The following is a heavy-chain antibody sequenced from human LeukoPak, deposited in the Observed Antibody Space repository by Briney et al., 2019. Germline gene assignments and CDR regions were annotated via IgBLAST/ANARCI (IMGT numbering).Heavy chain of an antibody. CDR3: ARVGDYYDFWSGYPYYFDY. D-gene: IGHD3-3*01. CDR1: GGSFSGYY. V-gene: IGHV4-34*01. J-gene: IGHJ4*02. Sequence: SETLSLTCAVYGGSFSGYYWSWIRQPPGKGLEWIGEINHSGSTNYNPSLKSRVAISVDTSKNQFSLKLSSVTAADTAVYYCARVGDYYDFWSGYPYYFDYWGQGTLVTVSS. CDR2: INHSGST.